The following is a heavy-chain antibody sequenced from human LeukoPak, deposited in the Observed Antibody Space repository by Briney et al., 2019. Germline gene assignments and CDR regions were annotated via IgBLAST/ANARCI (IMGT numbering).Heavy chain of an antibody. J-gene: IGHJ4*02. V-gene: IGHV3-30*02. CDR3: TPESPYYYDSSGYYSPFDY. CDR1: GFTFSSYG. D-gene: IGHD3-22*01. CDR2: IRYDGSNK. Sequence: GGSLRLSCAASGFTFSSYGMHWVRQAPGKGLEWVAFIRYDGSNKYYADSVKGRFTISRDNSKNTLYLQMNSLRAEDTAVYYCTPESPYYYDSSGYYSPFDYWGQGTLVTVSS.